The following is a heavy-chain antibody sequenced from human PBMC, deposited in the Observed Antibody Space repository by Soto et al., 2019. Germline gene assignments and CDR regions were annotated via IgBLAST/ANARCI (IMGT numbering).Heavy chain of an antibody. CDR3: VRAKSALIDYYYYYYMDV. CDR1: GGSIGSYY. D-gene: IGHD2-8*01. V-gene: IGHV4-59*08. Sequence: SETLSLTCTVSGGSIGSYYWSWIRQPPGKGLEWIGYIYYSGSTNYNPSLKSRVTISVDTSKNQFSLKLSSVTAADTAVYYCVRAKSALIDYYYYYYMDVRGKGTTVTVSS. CDR2: IYYSGST. J-gene: IGHJ6*03.